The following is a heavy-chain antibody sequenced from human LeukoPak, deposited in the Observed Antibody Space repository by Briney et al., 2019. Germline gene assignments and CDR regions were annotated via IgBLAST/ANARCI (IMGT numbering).Heavy chain of an antibody. CDR3: AKDEYYYDSSGYGY. CDR1: GFTFDDYA. D-gene: IGHD3-22*01. J-gene: IGHJ4*02. V-gene: IGHV3-43*02. CDR2: ISGDGGST. Sequence: PGGSLRLSXAASGFTFDDYAMHWVRQAPGKGLEWVCLISGDGGSTYYADSVKGRFTISRDNSKNSLYLQMNSLRTEDTALYYCAKDEYYYDSSGYGYWGQGTLVTVSS.